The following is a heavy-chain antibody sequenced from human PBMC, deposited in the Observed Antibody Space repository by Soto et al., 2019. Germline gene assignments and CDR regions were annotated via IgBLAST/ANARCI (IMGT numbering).Heavy chain of an antibody. V-gene: IGHV3-30*03. CDR2: ISNDGSNK. CDR3: ARFYYDSSGYLPSPYYYYYGMDV. D-gene: IGHD3-22*01. Sequence: GGSLRLSCAVSGFTFSDYWMSWVRQAPGKGLEWVAFISNDGSNKYYADSVKGRFTISRDNSKNTLYLQMNSLRAEDTAVYYCARFYYDSSGYLPSPYYYYYGMDVWGQGTTVIVSS. J-gene: IGHJ6*02. CDR1: GFTFSDYW.